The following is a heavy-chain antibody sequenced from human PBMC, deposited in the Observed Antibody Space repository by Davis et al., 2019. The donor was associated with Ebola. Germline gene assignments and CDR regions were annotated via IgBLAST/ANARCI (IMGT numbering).Heavy chain of an antibody. V-gene: IGHV4-39*07. CDR1: GGSISSSSYY. CDR2: INHSGST. J-gene: IGHJ4*02. Sequence: MPSETLSLTCTVSGGSISSSSYYWGWIRQPPGKGLEWIGEINHSGSTNYNPSLKSRVTISVDTSKNQFSLKLSSVTAADTAVYYCARGRVAAAGSNEIDYWGQGTLVTVSS. CDR3: ARGRVAAAGSNEIDY. D-gene: IGHD6-13*01.